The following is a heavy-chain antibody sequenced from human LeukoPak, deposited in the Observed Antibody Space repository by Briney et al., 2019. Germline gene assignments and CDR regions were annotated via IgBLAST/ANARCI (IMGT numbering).Heavy chain of an antibody. CDR3: ARVRDSDNWWGAFDI. CDR2: ISTVNGNS. D-gene: IGHD1-1*01. J-gene: IGHJ3*02. V-gene: IGHV1-18*01. CDR1: GYTFTSYG. Sequence: GASVKVSCKASGYTFTSYGISWVRQAPGQGPEWMGWISTVNGNSRYAQNFQGRVTLTTDTSTNTAHLELTILRSDDTAIYYCARVRDSDNWWGAFDIWGQGTMVTVSS.